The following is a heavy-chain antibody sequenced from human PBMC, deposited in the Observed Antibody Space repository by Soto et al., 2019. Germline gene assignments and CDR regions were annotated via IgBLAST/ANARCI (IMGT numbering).Heavy chain of an antibody. J-gene: IGHJ4*02. D-gene: IGHD7-27*01. V-gene: IGHV1-3*01. CDR2: INAGYGNT. CDR1: GYTFSSYA. Sequence: GASVKVSCKASGYTFSSYAMHWVRQAPGQRLEWMGWINAGYGNTKSSQKFQDRVPISRDTSASTAYMELTSLRSEDTAVYYCARDTGDGTFDFWGQGTQVTISS. CDR3: ARDTGDGTFDF.